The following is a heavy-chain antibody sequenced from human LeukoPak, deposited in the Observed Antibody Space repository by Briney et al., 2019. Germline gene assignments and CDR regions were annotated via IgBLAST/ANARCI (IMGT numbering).Heavy chain of an antibody. J-gene: IGHJ6*03. CDR3: ARDQGQGRIYYYYYYMDV. V-gene: IGHV4-59*12. CDR1: GGSISSYY. CDR2: IYYSGST. Sequence: SETLSLTCTVSGGSISSYYWSWIRQPPGKGLEWIGYIYYSGSTNYNPSLKSRVTISVDTSKNQFSLKLSSVTAADTAVYYCARDQGQGRIYYYYYYMDVWGKGPRSPSP.